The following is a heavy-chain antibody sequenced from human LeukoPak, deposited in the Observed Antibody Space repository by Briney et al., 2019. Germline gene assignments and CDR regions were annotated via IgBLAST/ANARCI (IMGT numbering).Heavy chain of an antibody. Sequence: GGSLRLSCAASGFTFSTYVMSWVRHAPGKGLEWVSAISGSGGSTYYADSVKGRFTVSRDNSKNTLYLQMNSLRAEDTAVYYCAKDLTVMVRGVIPSFDYWGQGTLVTVSS. CDR1: GFTFSTYV. J-gene: IGHJ4*02. CDR3: AKDLTVMVRGVIPSFDY. D-gene: IGHD3-10*01. V-gene: IGHV3-23*01. CDR2: ISGSGGST.